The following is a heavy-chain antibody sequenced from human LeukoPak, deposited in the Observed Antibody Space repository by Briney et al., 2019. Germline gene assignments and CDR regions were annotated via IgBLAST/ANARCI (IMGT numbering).Heavy chain of an antibody. CDR1: GDSVSSISAT. Sequence: SQTLSLTCAISGDSVSSISATWNWIRQSPSRGLEWLGRTYYRSKWYNEYAVSVKSRITISSDTSKNQFSLQLNSVTPEDTAVYYCARYSAKGFDYWGQGTLVTVSS. CDR3: ARYSAKGFDY. J-gene: IGHJ4*02. CDR2: TYYRSKWYN. V-gene: IGHV6-1*01. D-gene: IGHD4-11*01.